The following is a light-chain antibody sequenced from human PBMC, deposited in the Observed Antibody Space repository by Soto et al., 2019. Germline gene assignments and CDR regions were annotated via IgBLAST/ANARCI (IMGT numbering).Light chain of an antibody. J-gene: IGLJ3*02. CDR1: SSSIGNNF. Sequence: QAVVTQPPSVSAAPGQTVTISCSGSSSSIGNNFVSWYQLLPGTAPKLLIYENNKRPSGIPDRFSGSKSGTSATLGISGLQTGDEADYYCGTWETSLYTDWVFGGGTKLTVL. CDR2: ENN. CDR3: GTWETSLYTDWV. V-gene: IGLV1-51*02.